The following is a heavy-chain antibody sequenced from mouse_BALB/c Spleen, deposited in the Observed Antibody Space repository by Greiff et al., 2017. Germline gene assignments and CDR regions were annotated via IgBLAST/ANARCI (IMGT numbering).Heavy chain of an antibody. CDR1: GYSITSGYY. CDR3: ARDRGTTVEGFAY. CDR2: ISYDGSN. Sequence: VQLKESGPGLVKPSQSLSLTCSVTGYSITSGYYWNWIRQFPGNKLEWMGYISYDGSNNYNPSLKNRISITRDTSKNQFFLKLNSVTTEDTATYYCARDRGTTVEGFAYWGQGTLVTVSA. D-gene: IGHD1-1*01. V-gene: IGHV3-6*02. J-gene: IGHJ3*01.